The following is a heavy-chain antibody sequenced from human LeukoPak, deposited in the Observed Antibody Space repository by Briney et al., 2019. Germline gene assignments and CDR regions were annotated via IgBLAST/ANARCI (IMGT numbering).Heavy chain of an antibody. CDR3: ARDRPRPAYYYDSSGYYQPESYYYYYGMDV. V-gene: IGHV3-53*01. CDR1: GFTVSSNY. D-gene: IGHD3-22*01. Sequence: GGSLRLSCAASGFTVSSNYMSWVRQAPGKGLEWVSVIYSGGSTYYADSVKGRFTISRDNSKNTLYLQMNSLRAEDTAVYYCARDRPRPAYYYDSSGYYQPESYYYYYGMDVWGQGTTVTVSS. CDR2: IYSGGST. J-gene: IGHJ6*02.